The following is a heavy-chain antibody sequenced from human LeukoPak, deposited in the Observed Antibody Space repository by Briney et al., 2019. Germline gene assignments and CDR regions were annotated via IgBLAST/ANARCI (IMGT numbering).Heavy chain of an antibody. CDR2: LNPSGTT. Sequence: SETLSLTCTVSGDSISRNIYYWCWIRQSAGRGLEWIGRLNPSGTTSSNPSLKSRLTMSLDPSENKFSLKLSSVTPADTALYYCARGRPYGDYFDYWGQGSLVTVSS. CDR3: ARGRPYGDYFDY. CDR1: GDSISRNIYY. J-gene: IGHJ4*02. V-gene: IGHV4-61*02. D-gene: IGHD4-17*01.